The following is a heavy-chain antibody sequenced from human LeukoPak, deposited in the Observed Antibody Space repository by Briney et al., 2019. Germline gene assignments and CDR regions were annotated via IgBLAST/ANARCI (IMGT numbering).Heavy chain of an antibody. CDR3: ARGVDIAGGYFDY. Sequence: LSLTCTVSGGSISSSDYYWSWIRQPPGKGLEWIGYIYYSVSTYYNPSLKSRVTISVDTSKNQFSLKLSSVTAADTAVYYCARGVDIAGGYFDYWGQGTLVTVSS. CDR2: IYYSVST. V-gene: IGHV4-30-4*08. J-gene: IGHJ4*02. D-gene: IGHD1-26*01. CDR1: GGSISSSDYY.